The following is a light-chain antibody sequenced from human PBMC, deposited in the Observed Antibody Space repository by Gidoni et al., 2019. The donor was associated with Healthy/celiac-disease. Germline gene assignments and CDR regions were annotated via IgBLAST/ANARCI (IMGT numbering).Light chain of an antibody. CDR1: QSISSW. Sequence: DIQMTQSPSTLSASVGDRVTITCRASQSISSWLAWYQQKPGKAPKLLIYKASSLESGVPSRFSGSGSGKEFTLTISSLQPDDFATYYCQQYNSYSLITFGQGTRLEIK. J-gene: IGKJ5*01. V-gene: IGKV1-5*03. CDR3: QQYNSYSLIT. CDR2: KAS.